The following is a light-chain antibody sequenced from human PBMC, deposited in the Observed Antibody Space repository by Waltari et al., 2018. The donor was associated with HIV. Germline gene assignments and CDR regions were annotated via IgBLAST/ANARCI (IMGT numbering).Light chain of an antibody. CDR2: WAS. CDR3: QQYYSTPWM. J-gene: IGKJ1*01. CDR1: QSVLFSSNNKNY. Sequence: DIVMTKSPDSMAVSLGETATIHCKSSQSVLFSSNNKNYLAWSQHKPVRPPKLLIQWASSRESGVPDRFSGSGSGTDFTLTISSLQAEDVAVYYCQQYYSTPWMFGQGTKVEIK. V-gene: IGKV4-1*01.